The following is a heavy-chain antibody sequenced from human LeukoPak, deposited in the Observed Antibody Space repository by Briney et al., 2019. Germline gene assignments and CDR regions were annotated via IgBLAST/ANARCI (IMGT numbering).Heavy chain of an antibody. J-gene: IGHJ3*02. Sequence: ASVKVSCKASGYSFTGHYMHWVRQAPGQGLEWMGWINPKSGGTNYAQKFQGRVTVTRDTSISTAYMDMSSLRSDDTAVYYCARNLWFGESSDAFDMWGQGTMVTVSS. D-gene: IGHD3-10*01. CDR2: INPKSGGT. CDR3: ARNLWFGESSDAFDM. CDR1: GYSFTGHY. V-gene: IGHV1-2*02.